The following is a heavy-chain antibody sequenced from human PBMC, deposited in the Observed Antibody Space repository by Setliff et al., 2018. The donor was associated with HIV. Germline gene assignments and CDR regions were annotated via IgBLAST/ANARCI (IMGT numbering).Heavy chain of an antibody. Sequence: SETLSLTCTVSGGSISSGGYSWSWIRQYPGKGLEWIGYIYYSGSTYYNPALKSRVSISVDTSKNQFSLKLNSVTAADTAIYYCARSRFVSVTAKAFDMWGQGTMVTVSS. J-gene: IGHJ3*02. CDR1: GGSISSGGYS. CDR2: IYYSGST. CDR3: ARSRFVSVTAKAFDM. D-gene: IGHD2-21*02. V-gene: IGHV4-31*03.